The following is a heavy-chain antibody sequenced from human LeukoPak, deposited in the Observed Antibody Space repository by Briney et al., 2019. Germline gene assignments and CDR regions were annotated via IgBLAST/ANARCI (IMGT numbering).Heavy chain of an antibody. V-gene: IGHV3-21*01. D-gene: IGHD3-10*01. CDR1: GFSFSTYT. J-gene: IGHJ4*02. Sequence: GGSLRLSCAASGFSFSTYTMNWVRQAPGKGLEWVSSMSSTAGFIYYADSVRGRFTISRDNAKNSLYLQMNSLRAEDAAVYYCARDAYFDGSGTYYFDDWGQGTLVTVSS. CDR3: ARDAYFDGSGTYYFDD. CDR2: MSSTAGFI.